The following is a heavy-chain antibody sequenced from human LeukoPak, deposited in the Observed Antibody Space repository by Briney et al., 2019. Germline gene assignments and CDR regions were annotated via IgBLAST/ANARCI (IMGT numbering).Heavy chain of an antibody. Sequence: ASVTVSCKASGYTFTSYGISWVRQAPGQGLEWMGRIIPIFGTANYAQKFQGRVTITADKSTSTAYMELSSLRSEDTAVYYCARGAVVVTAGGAFDIWGKATKVTVSS. V-gene: IGHV1-69*06. J-gene: IGHJ3*02. CDR1: GYTFTSYG. CDR3: ARGAVVVTAGGAFDI. CDR2: IIPIFGTA. D-gene: IGHD2-21*02.